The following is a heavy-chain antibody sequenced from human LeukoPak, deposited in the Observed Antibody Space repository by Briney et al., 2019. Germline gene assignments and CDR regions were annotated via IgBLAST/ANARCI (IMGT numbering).Heavy chain of an antibody. CDR3: ARGYSSSWYYFDY. Sequence: SETLSLTCTVSGGSISNYYWSWIRQPPGKGLEWIGYVHYSGSNNYNPSLKSRATISVDTSKSQFSLKLSSVTAADTAIYYCARGYSSSWYYFDYWGQGTLVTVSS. D-gene: IGHD6-13*01. J-gene: IGHJ4*02. CDR2: VHYSGSN. V-gene: IGHV4-59*08. CDR1: GGSISNYY.